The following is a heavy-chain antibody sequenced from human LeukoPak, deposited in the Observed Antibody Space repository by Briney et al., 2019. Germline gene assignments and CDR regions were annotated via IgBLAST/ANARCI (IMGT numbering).Heavy chain of an antibody. D-gene: IGHD2-2*01. Sequence: SETLSLTCTVSGGSISSHYWTWIRLPPGKGLELLGRIFSTGATHYNPSLRGRVTLSIDTSKNQFSLRLTSVNVEDTAVYYCARFSTRFNSGCSEASCYVHYWGQGTQVTVSP. J-gene: IGHJ4*02. CDR1: GGSISSHY. CDR3: ARFSTRFNSGCSEASCYVHY. CDR2: IFSTGAT. V-gene: IGHV4-59*11.